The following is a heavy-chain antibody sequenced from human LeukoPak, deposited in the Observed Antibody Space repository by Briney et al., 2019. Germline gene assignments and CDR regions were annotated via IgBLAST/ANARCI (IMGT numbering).Heavy chain of an antibody. D-gene: IGHD6-13*01. V-gene: IGHV3-7*03. CDR2: IKQDGSEK. J-gene: IGHJ4*02. CDR3: AREPSKGIAAAGTGY. Sequence: PGGSLRLSCAASGFTFSSYWMSWVRQAPGKGLEWVANIKQDGSEKYYVDSVKGRFTISRDNAKNSLYLQMNSLRAEDTAVYYCAREPSKGIAAAGTGYWGRGTLVTVSS. CDR1: GFTFSSYW.